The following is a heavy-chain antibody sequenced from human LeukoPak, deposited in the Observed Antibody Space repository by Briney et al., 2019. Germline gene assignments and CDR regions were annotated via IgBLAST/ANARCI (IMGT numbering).Heavy chain of an antibody. CDR3: ARVDRGPAFLNLDY. V-gene: IGHV1-2*02. J-gene: IGHJ4*02. Sequence: ASVKVSCKASGYTFTDYYMHWVRQAPGQGLEWMGWIHPKNGGTNYAQTLQGRVTMTRDTSLTTAYMELTDLTSDDTALYYCARVDRGPAFLNLDYWGQGTLVTVSS. D-gene: IGHD3-3*02. CDR1: GYTFTDYY. CDR2: IHPKNGGT.